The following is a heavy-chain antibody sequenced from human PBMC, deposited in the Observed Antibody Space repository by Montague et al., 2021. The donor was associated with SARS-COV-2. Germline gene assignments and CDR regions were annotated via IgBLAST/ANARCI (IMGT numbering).Heavy chain of an antibody. CDR1: GGSFSGYY. CDR2: INHSGST. V-gene: IGHV4-34*01. D-gene: IGHD6-19*01. J-gene: IGHJ4*02. CDR3: ARSLNQQWLRFPPGAFFGY. Sequence: SETLSLTCAVYGGSFSGYYWSWTRQPPGKGLEWIGEINHSGSTNYNPSLKSRVTISVDTSKNQFSLKLSSVTAADTAVYYCARSLNQQWLRFPPGAFFGYWGQGTLVTVSS.